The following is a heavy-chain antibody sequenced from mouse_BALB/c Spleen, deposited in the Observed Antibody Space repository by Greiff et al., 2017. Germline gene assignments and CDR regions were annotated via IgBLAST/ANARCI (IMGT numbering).Heavy chain of an antibody. V-gene: IGHV3-2*02. CDR1: GYSITSDYA. CDR2: ISYSGST. Sequence: VQLKQSGPGLVKPSQSLSLTCTVTGYSITSDYAWNWIRQFPGNKLEWMGYISYSGSTSYNPSLKSRISITRDTSKNQFFLQLNSVTTEDTATYYCARSGGNYVIYAMDYWGQGTSVTVSS. J-gene: IGHJ4*01. D-gene: IGHD2-1*01. CDR3: ARSGGNYVIYAMDY.